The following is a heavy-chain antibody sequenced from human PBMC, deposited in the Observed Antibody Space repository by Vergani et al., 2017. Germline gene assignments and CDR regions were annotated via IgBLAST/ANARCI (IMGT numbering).Heavy chain of an antibody. CDR3: ASGYDYVWGSYPLRY. V-gene: IGHV3-49*04. CDR1: GFTFGDYA. Sequence: EVQLVESGGGLVQPGRSLRLSCTASGFTFGDYAMSWVRQAPGKGLEWVGFIRNLAYGGTTEYAASVKGRFTISRDDSKSIAYLQMNSLKTDDTAVYYCASGYDYVWGSYPLRYWGQGTLVTVSS. J-gene: IGHJ4*02. D-gene: IGHD3-16*02. CDR2: IRNLAYGGTT.